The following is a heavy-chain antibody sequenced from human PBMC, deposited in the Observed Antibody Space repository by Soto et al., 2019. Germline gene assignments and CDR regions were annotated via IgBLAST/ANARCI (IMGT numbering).Heavy chain of an antibody. Sequence: ASVKVSCKASGYTFTSYAMHWVRQAPGQRLEWMGWINAGNGNTKYSQRFQGRVTITRDTSASTAYMELSSLRSEDTAVYYCAREEVVVSSDAFDIWGQGTMVTVSS. CDR2: INAGNGNT. CDR3: AREEVVVSSDAFDI. V-gene: IGHV1-3*01. D-gene: IGHD3-22*01. CDR1: GYTFTSYA. J-gene: IGHJ3*02.